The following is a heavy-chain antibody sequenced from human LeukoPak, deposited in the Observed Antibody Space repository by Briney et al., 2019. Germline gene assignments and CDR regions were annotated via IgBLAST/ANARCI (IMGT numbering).Heavy chain of an antibody. Sequence: SETLSLTCAVYGGSFSGYYWSWIRQPPGKGLEWIGEINHSGSTNYNPSLKSRVTISVDTSKNQFSLKLSSVTAADTAVYYCARTIAAADANYYYYYYMDVWGKGTTVTVSS. CDR2: INHSGST. D-gene: IGHD6-13*01. V-gene: IGHV4-34*01. CDR1: GGSFSGYY. J-gene: IGHJ6*03. CDR3: ARTIAAADANYYYYYYMDV.